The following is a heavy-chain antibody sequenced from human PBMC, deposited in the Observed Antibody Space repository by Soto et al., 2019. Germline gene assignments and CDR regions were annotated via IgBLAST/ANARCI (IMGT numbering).Heavy chain of an antibody. CDR1: GGSFNGYY. Sequence: PSETLSLTCAVYGGSFNGYYWSWIRQPPGKGLEWIGEINHSGSTNYNPSLKSRVTISVDTSKNQFSLMLSSVTAADTAVYYCARALGYTYGHLPIDYWGQGTLVTVSS. CDR3: ARALGYTYGHLPIDY. CDR2: INHSGST. J-gene: IGHJ4*02. V-gene: IGHV4-34*01. D-gene: IGHD1-1*01.